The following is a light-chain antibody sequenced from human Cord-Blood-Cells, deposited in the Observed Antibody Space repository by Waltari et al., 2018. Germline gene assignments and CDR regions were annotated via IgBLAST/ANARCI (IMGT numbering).Light chain of an antibody. CDR2: WAS. J-gene: IGKJ3*01. CDR3: QQYYSTPLT. V-gene: IGKV4-1*01. CDR1: QSVLYSSNNKNY. Sequence: DIVMTQSPDSLAVSLGERATINCKYSQSVLYSSNNKNYLAWYQQKPGQPPKLLIYWASTRESGVPDRFSGSGSGTDFTLTISSLQAEDVAVYYCQQYYSTPLTFGPGTKVDIK.